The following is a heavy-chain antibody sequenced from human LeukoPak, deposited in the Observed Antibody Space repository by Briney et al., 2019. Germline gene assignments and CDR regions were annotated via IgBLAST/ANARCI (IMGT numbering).Heavy chain of an antibody. J-gene: IGHJ4*02. CDR3: ARDLRRLLAD. V-gene: IGHV3-33*01. CDR1: GFTFSSYG. CDR2: ILSDGSKE. Sequence: PGGSLRLSCAASGFTFSSYGMHWVRQAPGKGLEWVAVILSDGSKEFYTDSVKGRFTISRDNSKNTLYLQMNSLRAEDTAVYYCARDLRRLLADWGQGTLVTVSS. D-gene: IGHD2-15*01.